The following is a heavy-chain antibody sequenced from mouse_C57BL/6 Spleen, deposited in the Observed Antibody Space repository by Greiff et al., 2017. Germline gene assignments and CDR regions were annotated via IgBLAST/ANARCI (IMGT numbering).Heavy chain of an antibody. J-gene: IGHJ4*01. Sequence: EVKVVESGGDLVKPGGSLKLSCAASGFTFSSYGMSWVRQTPDKRLEWVATISSGGSYTYYPDSVKGRFTISRDNAKNTLYLQMSSLKSEDTAMYYCARHETGNAMDYWGQGTSVTVSS. CDR1: GFTFSSYG. D-gene: IGHD4-1*01. V-gene: IGHV5-6*01. CDR3: ARHETGNAMDY. CDR2: ISSGGSYT.